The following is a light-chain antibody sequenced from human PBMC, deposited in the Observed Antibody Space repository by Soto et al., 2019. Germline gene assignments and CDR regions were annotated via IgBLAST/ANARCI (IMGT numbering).Light chain of an antibody. J-gene: IGLJ2*01. V-gene: IGLV2-14*01. CDR2: DVS. CDR1: SSDVGGYNY. Sequence: QSALTQPASVSGSPGQSITISCTGTSSDVGGYNYVSWYQPHPGKAPKLMIYDVSNRPSGVSNRFSGFKSGNTASLTISGLQAEDEADYSCSSYTSSSTLVVFGGGTKLTVL. CDR3: SSYTSSSTLVV.